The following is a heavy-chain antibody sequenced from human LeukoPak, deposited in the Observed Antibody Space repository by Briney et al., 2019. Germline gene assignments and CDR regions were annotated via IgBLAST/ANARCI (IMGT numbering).Heavy chain of an antibody. CDR3: ARTRPYYDILTGYYRTSGSGWFDP. J-gene: IGHJ5*02. CDR2: MNPNSGNT. Sequence: ASVKVSCKASGYTFTSYDINWVRQATGQGLEWMGWMNPNSGNTGYAQKFQGRVTMTRNTSISTAYMELSSLRSEDTAVYYCARTRPYYDILTGYYRTSGSGWFDPWGQGTLVTVSS. D-gene: IGHD3-9*01. CDR1: GYTFTSYD. V-gene: IGHV1-8*01.